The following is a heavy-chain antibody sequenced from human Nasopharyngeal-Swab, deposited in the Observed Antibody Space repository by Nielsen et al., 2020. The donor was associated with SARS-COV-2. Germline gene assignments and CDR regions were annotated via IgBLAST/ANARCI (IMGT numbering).Heavy chain of an antibody. CDR2: IGTAGDT. CDR1: GFTFSRFD. J-gene: IGHJ6*03. Sequence: GGSLRLPGAASGFTFSRFDMNWVRQVMGKGLEWVSAIGTAGDTYYPRSMKGRFTISRGDAENILYLQMNSLRAEDTAVYYCTRTLSASYMDVWGKGTTVTVSS. V-gene: IGHV3-13*01. CDR3: TRTLSASYMDV.